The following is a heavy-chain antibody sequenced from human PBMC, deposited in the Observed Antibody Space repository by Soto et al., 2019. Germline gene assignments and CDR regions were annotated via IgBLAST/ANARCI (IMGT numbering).Heavy chain of an antibody. CDR1: GFTFSSYG. CDR2: ISYDGSNK. D-gene: IGHD4-4*01. CDR3: AKDHYLGYSNYVSDY. J-gene: IGHJ4*02. Sequence: AGGSLRLSCAASGFTFSSYGMHWVRQAPGKGLEWVAVISYDGSNKYYADSVKGRFTISRDNSKNTLYLQMNSLRAEDTAVYYCAKDHYLGYSNYVSDYWGQGTLVTVSS. V-gene: IGHV3-30*18.